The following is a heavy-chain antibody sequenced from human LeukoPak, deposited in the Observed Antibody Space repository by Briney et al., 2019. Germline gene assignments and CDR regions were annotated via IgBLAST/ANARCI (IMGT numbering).Heavy chain of an antibody. Sequence: ASVKVSCKASGYTFTNHGFSWVRQAPGQGPEWMGWISAYNGDTNYAQKLQGRVTMTTDTSTNTAYMELRSLRSDDTAVYYCARDKAVYYGSGLRLDYWGQGTLVTVSS. CDR1: GYTFTNHG. CDR2: ISAYNGDT. D-gene: IGHD3-10*01. V-gene: IGHV1-18*01. J-gene: IGHJ4*02. CDR3: ARDKAVYYGSGLRLDY.